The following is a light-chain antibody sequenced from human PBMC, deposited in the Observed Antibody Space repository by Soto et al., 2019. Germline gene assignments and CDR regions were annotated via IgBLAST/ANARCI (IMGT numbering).Light chain of an antibody. CDR3: QQYNTWPRT. CDR1: QSVGST. Sequence: TQSPGTLSLSPGERATLSCRASQSVGSTLAWYQQKPGQPPRLLIYDASTRATGIPARFSGSGSGTEFTLTISSLQSEDFAVYYCQQYNTWPRTFGQGTKVDIK. V-gene: IGKV3-15*01. J-gene: IGKJ1*01. CDR2: DAS.